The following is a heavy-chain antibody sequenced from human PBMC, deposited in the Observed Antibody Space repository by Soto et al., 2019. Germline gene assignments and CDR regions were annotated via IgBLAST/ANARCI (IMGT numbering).Heavy chain of an antibody. CDR2: IWYDGSNK. CDR3: AKSPPYSSSWPPSYYYYGMDV. CDR1: GFTFSSYG. J-gene: IGHJ6*02. D-gene: IGHD6-13*01. Sequence: GGSLRLSCAASGFTFSSYGMHWVRQAPGKGLEWVAVIWYDGSNKYYADSVKGRFTISRDNSKNTLYLQMNSLRAEDTAVYYCAKSPPYSSSWPPSYYYYGMDVWGQGTTVTVSS. V-gene: IGHV3-33*06.